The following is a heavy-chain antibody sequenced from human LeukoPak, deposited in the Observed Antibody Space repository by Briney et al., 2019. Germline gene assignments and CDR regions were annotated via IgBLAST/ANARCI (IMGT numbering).Heavy chain of an antibody. CDR1: GFTFSTYW. V-gene: IGHV3-74*01. J-gene: IGHJ4*02. Sequence: GGSLRLSCAPSGFTFSTYWMHWVGQVPGKGLVWVSRINPDGRTTTYADSVKGRVTISRDNAKNTLYLQMNSLRAEDTAVYYCPKDLTGDVDYWGQGTLVTVSS. CDR2: INPDGRTT. D-gene: IGHD1-1*01. CDR3: PKDLTGDVDY.